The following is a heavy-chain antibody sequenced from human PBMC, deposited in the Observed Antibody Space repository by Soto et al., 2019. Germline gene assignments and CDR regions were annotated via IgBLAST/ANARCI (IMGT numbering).Heavy chain of an antibody. Sequence: QVQLVQSGAEVKKPGASVKVSCKASGYTFTSYGISWVRQAPGQGLEWIGWISAYNGNTNYAQKLQGRVTMTTDTSTSIAYMELRSLRSDDTAVYYCAREGVDVTVTLEKNFAYWGQGTLVTVSS. V-gene: IGHV1-18*01. D-gene: IGHD4-17*01. CDR2: ISAYNGNT. J-gene: IGHJ4*02. CDR3: AREGVDVTVTLEKNFAY. CDR1: GYTFTSYG.